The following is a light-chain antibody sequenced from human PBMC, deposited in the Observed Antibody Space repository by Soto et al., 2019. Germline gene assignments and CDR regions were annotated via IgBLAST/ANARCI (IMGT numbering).Light chain of an antibody. CDR1: RSISRY. Sequence: DIRLTQSPASLSASVGDRVSITCRTSRSISRYLNWYQQKLGKAPKLLIYGASTLQGGVPSRFSGSGSGTDFTLTISGLQPEDFANYYCQESYSSPYFFGQGTKL. CDR2: GAS. CDR3: QESYSSPYF. V-gene: IGKV1-39*01. J-gene: IGKJ2*01.